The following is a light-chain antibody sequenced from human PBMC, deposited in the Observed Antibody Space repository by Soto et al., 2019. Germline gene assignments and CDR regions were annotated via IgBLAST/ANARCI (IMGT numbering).Light chain of an antibody. CDR1: QTVRSN. Sequence: EIVMTQSPATLSVSPGERATLSCRASQTVRSNLAWYQQEPGQAPRLLIYAASARATGIPARFSGSGSGTDFTLTITSLQSEDFAVYYCQQYNNWPRTFGQGTKVEFK. J-gene: IGKJ1*01. V-gene: IGKV3-15*01. CDR3: QQYNNWPRT. CDR2: AAS.